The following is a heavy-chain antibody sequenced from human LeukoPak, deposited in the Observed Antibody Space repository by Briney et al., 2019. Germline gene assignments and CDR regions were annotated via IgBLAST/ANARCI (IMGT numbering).Heavy chain of an antibody. J-gene: IGHJ4*02. V-gene: IGHV3-23*01. CDR1: GFTFSSYA. CDR3: AKGSITMMVVVITPGYFDY. CDR2: ISGTGGST. Sequence: GGSLRLSCAASGFTFSSYAMSWVRQAPGKGLEWVSGISGTGGSTFYADSVKGRFTISRDNSKNTLYLQVDSLRAEDTAVYYCAKGSITMMVVVITPGYFDYWGQGTLVAVSS. D-gene: IGHD3-22*01.